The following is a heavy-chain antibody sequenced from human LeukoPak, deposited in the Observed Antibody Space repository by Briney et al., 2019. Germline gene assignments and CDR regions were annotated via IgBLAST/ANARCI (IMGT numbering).Heavy chain of an antibody. CDR2: IYYSGST. D-gene: IGHD3-16*01. J-gene: IGHJ4*02. CDR3: ARGSFGGY. Sequence: SETLSLTCTVSGGSISSSSYYWGWIRQPPGKGLEWIGSIYYSGSTNYNPSLKSRVTISVDTSKNQFSLKLSSVTAADTAVYYCARGSFGGYWGQGTLVTVSS. V-gene: IGHV4-39*07. CDR1: GGSISSSSYY.